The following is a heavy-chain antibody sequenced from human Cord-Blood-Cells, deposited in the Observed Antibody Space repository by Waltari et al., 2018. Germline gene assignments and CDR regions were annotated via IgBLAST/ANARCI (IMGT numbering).Heavy chain of an antibody. D-gene: IGHD6-13*01. V-gene: IGHV1-3*01. Sequence: QVQLVQSGAEVKKPGASVQVSCKASGYTFTSYDMHWVRQAPGQRLEWMGWINAGNGNTKYSQKFQGRVTITRDTSASTAYMELSSLRSEDTAVYYCASEVAAAGTGDYWGQGTLVTVSS. CDR3: ASEVAAAGTGDY. CDR2: INAGNGNT. J-gene: IGHJ4*02. CDR1: GYTFTSYD.